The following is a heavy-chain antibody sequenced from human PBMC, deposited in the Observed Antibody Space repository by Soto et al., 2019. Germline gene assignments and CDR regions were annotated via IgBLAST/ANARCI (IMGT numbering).Heavy chain of an antibody. CDR3: ARDDIVVVTD. D-gene: IGHD2-21*02. V-gene: IGHV4-38-2*02. CDR1: GYSISSGYY. Sequence: SETLSLTCAVSGYSISSGYYWGWIRQSPGRGLEWIGSIYHSGSTYYNPSLKSRVTISVDTSKNQFSLKLSSVTAADTAVYYCARDDIVVVTDWGQGTMVTV. CDR2: IYHSGST. J-gene: IGHJ3*01.